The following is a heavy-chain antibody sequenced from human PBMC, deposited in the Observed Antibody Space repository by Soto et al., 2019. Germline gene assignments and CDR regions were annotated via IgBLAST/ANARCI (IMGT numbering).Heavy chain of an antibody. Sequence: QVQLVQSGAEVKKPGASVKVSCKTSGYDFFKYNMHWVRQAPGQGLEWMGVINPNGGYTRHAQKFQGRVIMTRDTSSNIVYMELSGLTSAATAMYYCTRADSDVVILPDVRPLFDLWGQGALVTVSS. CDR2: INPNGGYT. CDR3: TRADSDVVILPDVRPLFDL. J-gene: IGHJ4*02. D-gene: IGHD2-21*02. V-gene: IGHV1-46*01. CDR1: GYDFFKYN.